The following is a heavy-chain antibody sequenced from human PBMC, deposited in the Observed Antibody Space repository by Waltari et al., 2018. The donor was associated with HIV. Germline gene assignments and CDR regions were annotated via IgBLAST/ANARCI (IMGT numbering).Heavy chain of an antibody. Sequence: QVRLQQSGPGLMKTSQTLSLTCAISKDSLSSNSAAWHWVRRSPSRGFEWLGKTFYRSQWRFDYAGSLKGRLSISVDIAMNQFSLHLTSLIPDDTATYYCVRDSYGFDIWGQGSPVNV. CDR1: KDSLSSNSAA. V-gene: IGHV6-1*02. CDR3: VRDSYGFDI. CDR2: TFYRSQWRF. J-gene: IGHJ6*01.